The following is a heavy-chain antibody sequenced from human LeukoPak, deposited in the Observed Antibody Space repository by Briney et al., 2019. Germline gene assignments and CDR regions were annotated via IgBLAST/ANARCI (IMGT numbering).Heavy chain of an antibody. CDR1: GGSFSGYY. J-gene: IGHJ5*02. D-gene: IGHD3-16*02. CDR2: INHSGST. V-gene: IGHV4-34*01. Sequence: SETLSLTCAAYGGSFSGYYWSWIRQPPGKGLEWIGEINHSGSTNYNPSLKSRVTISVDTSKNQFSLKLSSVTAADTAVYYCARLSYDYVWGSYRKNWFDPWGQGTLVTVSS. CDR3: ARLSYDYVWGSYRKNWFDP.